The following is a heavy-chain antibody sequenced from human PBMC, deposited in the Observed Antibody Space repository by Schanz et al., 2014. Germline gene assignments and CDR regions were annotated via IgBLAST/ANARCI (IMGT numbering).Heavy chain of an antibody. CDR2: VGDTGTTK. CDR1: GFPFSSHG. V-gene: IGHV3-30*03. D-gene: IGHD5-18*01. Sequence: VQLLESGGGLVQPGGSLRLSCAASGFPFSSHGMHWVRQAPAKGLEWVAVVGDTGTTKFYADSVKGRLTISRDNSRNTLYLEIDTLRPEDTAVYFCAREMDTAIGDYWGQGTLVTVSS. CDR3: AREMDTAIGDY. J-gene: IGHJ4*02.